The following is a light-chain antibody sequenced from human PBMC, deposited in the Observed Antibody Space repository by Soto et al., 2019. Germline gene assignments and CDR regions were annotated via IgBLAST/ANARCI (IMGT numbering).Light chain of an antibody. J-gene: IGLJ3*02. CDR2: EVI. V-gene: IGLV2-14*01. CDR3: SSYPSTRWV. Sequence: QSALTQPASVSGSPGQSITISCTAISSDITTYNYVSWYQHHPGKAPKLIIYEVINRPSGVPHRFYGSKSDKTASLTISGLQAEDQADYYCSSYPSTRWVFGGRTKLAVL. CDR1: SSDITTYNY.